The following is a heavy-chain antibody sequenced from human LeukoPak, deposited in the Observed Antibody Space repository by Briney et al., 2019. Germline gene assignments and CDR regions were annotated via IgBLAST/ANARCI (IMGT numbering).Heavy chain of an antibody. D-gene: IGHD3-3*01. CDR3: ARAAILEWLFHFDY. Sequence: GGSLRLSCAASGFTFSSYEMNWVRQAPGKGLEWVSCISSSGSTIYYADSVKGRFTISRDNAKNSLYLQMNSLRAEDTAVYYCARAAILEWLFHFDYWGQGTLVTVSS. V-gene: IGHV3-48*03. CDR1: GFTFSSYE. CDR2: ISSSGSTI. J-gene: IGHJ4*02.